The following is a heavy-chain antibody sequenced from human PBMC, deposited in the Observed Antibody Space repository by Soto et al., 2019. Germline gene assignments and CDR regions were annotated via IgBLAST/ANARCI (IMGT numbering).Heavy chain of an antibody. CDR3: ARALITRFNCFDP. Sequence: EVQLVESGGGLIQPGGSLRLSCAASGFTVSSNYMSWVRQAPGKGLEGVSVIYSGGSTYYADSVKGRFTISRDKSKNTLYLQMNSLRAEGTAVYYCARALITRFNCFDPWGQGTMVTVSS. CDR1: GFTVSSNY. V-gene: IGHV3-53*01. J-gene: IGHJ5*02. CDR2: IYSGGST.